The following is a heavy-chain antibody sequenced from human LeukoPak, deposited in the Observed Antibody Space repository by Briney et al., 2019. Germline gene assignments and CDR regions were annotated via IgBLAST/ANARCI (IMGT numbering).Heavy chain of an antibody. Sequence: PGGSLRLSCAASGLSISDQYMSWVRQAPGKGLEWVSIIQGGGNIYYADSVKGRITVSGDNSKNTVYLQINSLRAEDTAVYYCARDRGYAMDVWGQGTTVTVSS. J-gene: IGHJ6*02. D-gene: IGHD1-1*01. CDR1: GLSISDQY. V-gene: IGHV3-53*01. CDR2: IQGGGNI. CDR3: ARDRGYAMDV.